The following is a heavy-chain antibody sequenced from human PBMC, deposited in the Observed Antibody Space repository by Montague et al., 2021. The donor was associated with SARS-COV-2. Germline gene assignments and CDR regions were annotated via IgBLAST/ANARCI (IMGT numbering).Heavy chain of an antibody. D-gene: IGHD3-22*01. CDR3: ARGPRITMIVVVITAIWFDP. CDR1: GGSVSDYY. Sequence: SETLSLTCAVYGGSVSDYYWSWIRQPPGKGLEWIGEINHSGSTNYNPSLKSRVTTSVDTSKNRFSLKLTSVTAADTAVYYCARGPRITMIVVVITAIWFDPWGQGTLVTVSS. V-gene: IGHV4-34*01. J-gene: IGHJ5*02. CDR2: INHSGST.